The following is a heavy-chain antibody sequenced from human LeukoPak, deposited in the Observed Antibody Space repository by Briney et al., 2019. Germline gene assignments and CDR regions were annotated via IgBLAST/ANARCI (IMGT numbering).Heavy chain of an antibody. CDR2: ISWNSGSI. V-gene: IGHV3-9*01. CDR3: AKARYCSSTSCHLFDY. J-gene: IGHJ4*02. CDR1: GFTFDDYA. Sequence: GGSLRLSCAASGFTFDDYAMHWVRQAPGKGLEWVSGISWNSGSIGYADSVKGRFTISRDNAKNSLYLQMNSLRAEDTALYYCAKARYCSSTSCHLFDYWGQGTLVTVSS. D-gene: IGHD2-2*01.